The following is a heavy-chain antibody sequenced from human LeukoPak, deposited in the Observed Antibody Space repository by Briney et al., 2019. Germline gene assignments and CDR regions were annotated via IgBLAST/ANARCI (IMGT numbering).Heavy chain of an antibody. Sequence: GGSLRLSCAASGFTFSSYEMNWVRQAPGKGLEWVSYISSSGSAIYYADSVKGRFTISRDNAKNTLYLQMNSLRAEDTAVYYCAKEGRWYSSGWIDYWGQGTLVTVSS. J-gene: IGHJ4*02. D-gene: IGHD6-19*01. CDR2: ISSSGSAI. V-gene: IGHV3-48*03. CDR1: GFTFSSYE. CDR3: AKEGRWYSSGWIDY.